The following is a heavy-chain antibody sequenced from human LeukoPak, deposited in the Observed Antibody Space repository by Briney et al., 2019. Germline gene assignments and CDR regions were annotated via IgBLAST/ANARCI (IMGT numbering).Heavy chain of an antibody. CDR2: MNPNSGNT. CDR1: GYTFTSYD. V-gene: IGHV1-8*03. J-gene: IGHJ4*02. D-gene: IGHD6-13*01. Sequence: ASVKVPCKASGYTFTSYDINWVRQATGQGLEWMGWMNPNSGNTGYAQKFQGRVTITRNTSISTAYMELSSLRSEDTAVYYCARGIGSSWYYSDYWGQGTLVTVSS. CDR3: ARGIGSSWYYSDY.